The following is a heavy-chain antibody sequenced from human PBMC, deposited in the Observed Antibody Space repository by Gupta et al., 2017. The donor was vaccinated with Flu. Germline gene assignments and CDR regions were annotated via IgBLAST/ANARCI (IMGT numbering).Heavy chain of an antibody. D-gene: IGHD3-10*01. CDR2: VDPEDGET. Sequence: VQQGPGKGLAWMGLVDPEDGETKYGEKFQGRLTIAADTSLDTVYMELSSLRSEDTAVYYCARVKDRGSDGMDVWGQGTPVTVSS. CDR3: ARVKDRGSDGMDV. J-gene: IGHJ6*02. V-gene: IGHV1-69-2*01.